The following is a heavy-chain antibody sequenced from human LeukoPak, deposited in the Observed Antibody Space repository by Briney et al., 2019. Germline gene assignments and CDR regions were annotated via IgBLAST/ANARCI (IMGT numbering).Heavy chain of an antibody. Sequence: PSETLSLTCTVSGGSISSYYWSWIQQPPGKGLEWIGYIYYSGSTNYNPSLKSRVTISVDTSKNQFSLKLSSVTAADTAVYYCARRSYYGHFDYWGQGTLVTVPS. V-gene: IGHV4-59*08. CDR2: IYYSGST. CDR3: ARRSYYGHFDY. J-gene: IGHJ4*02. CDR1: GGSISSYY. D-gene: IGHD3-10*01.